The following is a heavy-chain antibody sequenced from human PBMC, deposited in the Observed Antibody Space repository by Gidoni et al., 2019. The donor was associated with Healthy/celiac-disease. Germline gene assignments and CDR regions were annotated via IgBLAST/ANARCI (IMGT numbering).Heavy chain of an antibody. Sequence: EVQLLESGGGLVQPGGSLRLSCAASGFTFSSYAMSWVRQAPGKGLGWVSAISGSGGSTYYADSVKGRFTISRDNSKNTLYLQMNSLRAEDTAVYYCAKDLPFEFDVFYYYGMDVWGQGTTVTVSS. D-gene: IGHD3-9*01. CDR3: AKDLPFEFDVFYYYGMDV. J-gene: IGHJ6*02. CDR2: ISGSGGST. V-gene: IGHV3-23*01. CDR1: GFTFSSYA.